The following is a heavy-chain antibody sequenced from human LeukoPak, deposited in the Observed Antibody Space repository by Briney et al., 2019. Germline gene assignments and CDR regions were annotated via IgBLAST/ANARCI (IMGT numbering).Heavy chain of an antibody. V-gene: IGHV4-34*01. Sequence: SETLSLTCAVYGGSFSGYYWSWIRKPPGKGLEWIGEINHRGSTNYNPSLKSRVTISVDTSKNQFSLKLSSVTAADTAVYYCARHTPEGGYYGSGSRHYYYYYYYMDVWGKGTTVTISS. CDR2: INHRGST. CDR3: ARHTPEGGYYGSGSRHYYYYYYYMDV. CDR1: GGSFSGYY. J-gene: IGHJ6*03. D-gene: IGHD3-10*01.